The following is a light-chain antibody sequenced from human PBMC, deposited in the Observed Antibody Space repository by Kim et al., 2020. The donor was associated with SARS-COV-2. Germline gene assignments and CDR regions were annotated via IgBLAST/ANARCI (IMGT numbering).Light chain of an antibody. J-gene: IGKJ1*01. CDR2: GAS. CDR3: QQYGSSRICT. V-gene: IGKV3-20*01. CDR1: QSVSSSY. Sequence: EIVLTQSPGTLSLSPGERATLSCRASQSVSSSYLAWYQQKPGQAPRLLIYGASSRATGIPDRFSGSGSGTDFTLTISRLEPEDFAVYYWQQYGSSRICTFGQGTKVDIK.